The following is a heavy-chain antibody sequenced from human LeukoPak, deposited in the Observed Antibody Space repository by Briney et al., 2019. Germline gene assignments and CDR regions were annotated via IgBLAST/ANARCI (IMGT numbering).Heavy chain of an antibody. CDR1: GGSFSGYD. D-gene: IGHD2-2*01. CDR3: ARHRTPYYYYYGMDV. V-gene: IGHV4-34*01. Sequence: PSETLSLTCAVYGGSFSGYDWSWIRQPPGKGLEWIGEINHSGSTNYNPSLKSRVTISVDTSKNQFSLNLSSVTAADTAVYYCARHRTPYYYYYGMDVWGQGTTVTVSS. J-gene: IGHJ6*02. CDR2: INHSGST.